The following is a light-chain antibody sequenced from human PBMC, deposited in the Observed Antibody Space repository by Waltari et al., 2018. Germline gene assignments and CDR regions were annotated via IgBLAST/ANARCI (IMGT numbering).Light chain of an antibody. CDR3: QTWGTGMAAV. CDR2: LNSDGSH. Sequence: QLALTQSPSASASLGASVKLTCTLSSGHSTYAIAWHQPQPEKGPRFLMKLNSDGSHSKGDVIPARFSGSSSGPERYLTTSSLQSEDEADYYCQTWGTGMAAVFGGGTQLTVL. CDR1: SGHSTYA. J-gene: IGLJ7*01. V-gene: IGLV4-69*01.